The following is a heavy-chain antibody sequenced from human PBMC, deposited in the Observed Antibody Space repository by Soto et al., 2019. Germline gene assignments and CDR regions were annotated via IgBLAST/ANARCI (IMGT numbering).Heavy chain of an antibody. V-gene: IGHV3-49*05. J-gene: IGHJ4*02. Sequence: EVQVVESGGGLVKPGRSLRLSCTASGFTFGYSTMSWFRQAPGKGLEWVGFIRGKAYDGTTEYAASVTGRFTISRDDSKSIAYRQMNSLKTEDTAVYYCARTYCGGDCSFFDYWGQGTVVTVSS. D-gene: IGHD2-21*02. CDR3: ARTYCGGDCSFFDY. CDR2: IRGKAYDGTT. CDR1: GFTFGYST.